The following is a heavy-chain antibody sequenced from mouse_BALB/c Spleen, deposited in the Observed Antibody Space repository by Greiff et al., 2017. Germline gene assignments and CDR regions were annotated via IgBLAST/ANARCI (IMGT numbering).Heavy chain of an antibody. CDR2: ISYSGST. Sequence: EVKLMESGPSLVKPSQTLSLTCSVTGDSITSGYWNWIRQFPGNKLEWMGYISYSGSTSYNPSLKSRISITRDTSKNQFFLQLNSVTTEDTATYYCAVFYWYFDVWGAGTTVTVSS. V-gene: IGHV3-2*02. CDR3: AVFYWYFDV. CDR1: GDSITSGY. J-gene: IGHJ1*01.